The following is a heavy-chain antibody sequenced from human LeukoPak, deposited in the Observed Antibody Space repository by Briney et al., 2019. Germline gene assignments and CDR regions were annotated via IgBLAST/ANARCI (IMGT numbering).Heavy chain of an antibody. CDR2: LNHYGST. Sequence: SETLSLTCAVYGESLSNYYWSWIRQPPGKGLEWIGELNHYGSTNYNPSLKSRITISVDTSKNQFSLKLSSVTAADTAVYYCARKTGYSSSWFVFRYFDYWGQGTLVTVSS. J-gene: IGHJ4*02. CDR3: ARKTGYSSSWFVFRYFDY. CDR1: GESLSNYY. D-gene: IGHD6-13*01. V-gene: IGHV4-34*01.